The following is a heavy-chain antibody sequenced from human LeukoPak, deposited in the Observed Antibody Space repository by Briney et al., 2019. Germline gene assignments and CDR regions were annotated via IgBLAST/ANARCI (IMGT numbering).Heavy chain of an antibody. V-gene: IGHV3-30*02. D-gene: IGHD2-2*01. CDR2: IRYKEHRK. CDR1: EFTFRTSG. J-gene: IGHJ4*02. CDR3: AKDGGGGVPAAVHY. Sequence: GGPRRLSCRASEFTFRTSGTHWGRQAPGKGREGGAFIRYKEHRKHYAPTVKGRFTLSRDNYKNTLYVQMNRLRAEHTAVYYCAKDGGGGVPAAVHYWGEGTLVTVSS.